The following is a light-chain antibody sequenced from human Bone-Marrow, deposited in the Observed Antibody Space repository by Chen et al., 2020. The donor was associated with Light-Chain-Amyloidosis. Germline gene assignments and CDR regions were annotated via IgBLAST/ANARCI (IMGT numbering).Light chain of an antibody. CDR3: QQYGTSPLT. CDR1: QTISSNY. CDR2: GSS. J-gene: IGKJ4*01. Sequence: IVSTQSPGTLSLSPGEGANLSCRASQTISSNYLTWYQQKFGQAHRLLIYGSSSRATGIPDRFTGSGSGTDFTLTINRLEPEDFAMYYCQQYGTSPLTFGGGTKVEIK. V-gene: IGKV3-20*01.